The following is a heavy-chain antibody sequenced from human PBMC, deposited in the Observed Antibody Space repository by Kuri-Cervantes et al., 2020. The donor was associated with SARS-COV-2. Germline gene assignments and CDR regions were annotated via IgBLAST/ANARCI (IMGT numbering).Heavy chain of an antibody. V-gene: IGHV1-18*01. CDR1: GYTFTSYG. Sequence: ASVKVSCKASGYTFTSYGISWVRQAPGQGLEWMGWISAYNGNTNYAQKLQGRVTMTTDTSTSTACMELRSLRSDDTAVYYCARDLTIVAGGFDYWGQGTQVTVSS. CDR3: ARDLTIVAGGFDY. D-gene: IGHD4/OR15-4a*01. CDR2: ISAYNGNT. J-gene: IGHJ4*02.